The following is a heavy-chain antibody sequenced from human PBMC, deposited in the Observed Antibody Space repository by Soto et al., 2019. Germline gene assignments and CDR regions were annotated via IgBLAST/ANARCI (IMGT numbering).Heavy chain of an antibody. CDR3: ARVGIFGVVIEYYFDY. CDR2: IIPIFGTA. J-gene: IGHJ4*02. D-gene: IGHD3-3*01. Sequence: GASVKVSCKASGGTFSSYAISWVRQAPGQGLEWMGGIIPIFGTANYAQKFQGRVTITADESTSTAYMELSSLRSEDTAVYYCARVGIFGVVIEYYFDYWGQGTLVTVSS. CDR1: GGTFSSYA. V-gene: IGHV1-69*13.